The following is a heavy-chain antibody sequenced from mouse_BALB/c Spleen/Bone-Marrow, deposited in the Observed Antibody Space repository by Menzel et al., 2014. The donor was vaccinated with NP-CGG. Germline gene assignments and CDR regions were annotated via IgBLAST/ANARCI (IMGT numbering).Heavy chain of an antibody. CDR1: GNTFTSYY. CDR3: ARTTVVGPYWYFDV. J-gene: IGHJ1*01. CDR2: IYPGNVNT. D-gene: IGHD1-1*01. Sequence: QVQLQQSGPELVMPGTSVTISCKASGNTFTSYYIHWVKQRPGQGLEWIGWIYPGNVNTKYNERFKGKATLTADKSSSTAYMQLSSLTSEDSAVYFCARTTVVGPYWYFDVWGAGTTVTVSS. V-gene: IGHV1S56*01.